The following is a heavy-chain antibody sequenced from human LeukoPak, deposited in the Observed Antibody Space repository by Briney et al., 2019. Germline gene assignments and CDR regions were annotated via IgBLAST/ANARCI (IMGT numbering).Heavy chain of an antibody. D-gene: IGHD3-16*01. V-gene: IGHV3-30*02. J-gene: IGHJ4*02. CDR1: GFIFSTYG. Sequence: GVSLRLSCAASGFIFSTYGMYWVRQDPGKGLEWVAFIRHDGSIKNYADSVKGRSTISRDNSKNTLYLQMNSLRAEDTAVYYCAKDSLADIDYWGQGTLVTVSS. CDR3: AKDSLADIDY. CDR2: IRHDGSIK.